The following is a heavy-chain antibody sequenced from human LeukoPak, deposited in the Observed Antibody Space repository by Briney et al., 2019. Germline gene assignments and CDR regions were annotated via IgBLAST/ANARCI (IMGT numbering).Heavy chain of an antibody. CDR2: IYPGDSDT. CDR3: ARLGGWYSSSLGAFDI. D-gene: IGHD6-6*01. Sequence: TGESLKISCKGSGYSFTSYWIGWVRQMPGKGLEWMGIIYPGDSDTRYSPSFQGQVTISADKSISTAYLQWSSLKASDTAMYYCARLGGWYSSSLGAFDIWGQGTMVTVSS. V-gene: IGHV5-51*01. CDR1: GYSFTSYW. J-gene: IGHJ3*02.